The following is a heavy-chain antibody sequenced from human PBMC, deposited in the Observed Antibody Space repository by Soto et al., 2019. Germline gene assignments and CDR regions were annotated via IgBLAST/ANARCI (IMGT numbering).Heavy chain of an antibody. J-gene: IGHJ5*02. V-gene: IGHV1-24*01. D-gene: IGHD2-8*01. CDR1: GYGLSEVS. CDR3: ATVYGVGRYWFDA. Sequence: ASVKVSCKVSGYGLSEVSSDWGRQSPRTGLECMGGFDPKDGLPVYAQNFEGRVTMTEDTSTDTVFMELVSLTSADTAIYYCATVYGVGRYWFDAWGQGPLVTVSS. CDR2: FDPKDGLP.